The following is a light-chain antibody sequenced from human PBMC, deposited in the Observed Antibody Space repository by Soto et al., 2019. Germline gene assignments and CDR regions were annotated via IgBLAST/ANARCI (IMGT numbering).Light chain of an antibody. CDR3: SSYAGSNKRV. CDR1: SSDISAYDY. V-gene: IGLV2-8*01. Sequence: QSALTQPPSASGSPGQSVTISCTGTSSDISAYDYVSWYQQHPGKAPKVLIYEINKRPSGVPDRFSGSRSGNTASLTVSGLQAEDEADYYCSSYAGSNKRVFGGGTKLTVL. J-gene: IGLJ3*02. CDR2: EIN.